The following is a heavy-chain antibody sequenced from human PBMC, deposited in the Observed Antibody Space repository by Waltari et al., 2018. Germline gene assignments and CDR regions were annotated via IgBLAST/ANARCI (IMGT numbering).Heavy chain of an antibody. V-gene: IGHV3-48*03. CDR3: ARRFDS. CDR2: ISGSCTTI. Sequence: EVQLVESGGGLVQPGGSLRLSCAASGFTFSSYGMNWVRQAPGKWLEWISYISGSCTTIYYADSVKGRFTISRDDAENSLYLQMNSLRAEDTALYYCARRFDSWGQGTRVTVSS. J-gene: IGHJ4*02. CDR1: GFTFSSYG.